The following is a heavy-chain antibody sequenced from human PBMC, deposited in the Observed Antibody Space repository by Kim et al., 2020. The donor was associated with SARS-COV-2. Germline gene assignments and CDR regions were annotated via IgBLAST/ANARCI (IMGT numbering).Heavy chain of an antibody. CDR3: ARICGGDCYSGGFTFDY. J-gene: IGHJ4*02. D-gene: IGHD2-21*02. V-gene: IGHV4-59*01. Sequence: LKSRVTRSVDTSKNQFSLKLSSVTAADTAVYYCARICGGDCYSGGFTFDYWGQGTLVTVSS.